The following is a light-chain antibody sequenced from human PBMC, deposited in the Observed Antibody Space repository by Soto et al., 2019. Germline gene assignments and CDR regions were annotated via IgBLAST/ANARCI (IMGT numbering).Light chain of an antibody. CDR3: LMYYGGAWV. Sequence: QAVVTQEPSLTVSPGGTVTLTCASSTGAVTNGYYPSWFQQKPGQAPRALIHSGSNKHSWTPARFSGSLLGGKAVLTLSRVQPEDEADYYCLMYYGGAWVFGGGTKGTVL. CDR1: TGAVTNGYY. V-gene: IGLV7-43*01. CDR2: SGS. J-gene: IGLJ3*02.